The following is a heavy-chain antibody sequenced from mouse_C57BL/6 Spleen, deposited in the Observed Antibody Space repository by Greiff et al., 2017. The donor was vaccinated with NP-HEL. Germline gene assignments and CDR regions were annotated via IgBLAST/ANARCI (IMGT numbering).Heavy chain of an antibody. D-gene: IGHD2-3*01. CDR3: VRGIYVGHYYAMDY. J-gene: IGHJ4*01. CDR2: IRSKSNNYAT. CDR1: GFSFNTYA. V-gene: IGHV10-1*01. Sequence: EVQLVESGGGLVQPKGSLKLSCAASGFSFNTYAMNWVRQAPGKGLEWVARIRSKSNNYATYYADSVKDRFTISRDDSESMLYLQMNNLKTEDTAMYYCVRGIYVGHYYAMDYWGQGTSVTVSS.